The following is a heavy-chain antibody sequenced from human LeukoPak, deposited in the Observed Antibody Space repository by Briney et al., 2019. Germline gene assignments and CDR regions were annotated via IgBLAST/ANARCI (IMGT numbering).Heavy chain of an antibody. D-gene: IGHD3-16*01. CDR1: GYTFTDYY. J-gene: IGHJ4*02. Sequence: ASVNISRKVSGYTFTDYYMHWVQQAPAKGLEWMGLVDPEDGETINAETFPGRVTITADTSTDTAYLELSILRSEYTAVYYCATDLTCFVYWGQGTLVTVSS. V-gene: IGHV1-69-2*01. CDR2: VDPEDGET. CDR3: ATDLTCFVY.